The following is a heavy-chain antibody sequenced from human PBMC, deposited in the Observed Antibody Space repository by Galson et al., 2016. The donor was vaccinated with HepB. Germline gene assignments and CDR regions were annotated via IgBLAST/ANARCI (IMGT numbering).Heavy chain of an antibody. Sequence: SLRLSCAASGFTFSSFWMSWVRQAPGKGLEWVANIKEDGSEKYYVDSVKGRFTLSRDNAKNSLYLQMNTLRAEDTAVYYCARDIVVELDAMDLFDPWGQGTLVTVSS. D-gene: IGHD2-2*01. V-gene: IGHV3-7*04. CDR2: IKEDGSEK. CDR3: ARDIVVELDAMDLFDP. J-gene: IGHJ5*02. CDR1: GFTFSSFW.